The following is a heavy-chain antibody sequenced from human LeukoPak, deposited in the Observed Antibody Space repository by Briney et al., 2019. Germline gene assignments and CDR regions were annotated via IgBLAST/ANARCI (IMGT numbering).Heavy chain of an antibody. D-gene: IGHD2/OR15-2a*01. CDR2: FDPEDGET. CDR1: GYTFPGYF. V-gene: IGHV1-24*01. CDR3: TLQRISFLNYFDP. Sequence: ASVKASCKASGYTFPGYFMHWVRQAPGKGLEWMGGFDPEDGETIYAQKFQGRVTTTKDTSTHTGYMELSSLRSDDTAVYYCTLQRISFLNYFDPWGQGTLVTVSS. J-gene: IGHJ5*02.